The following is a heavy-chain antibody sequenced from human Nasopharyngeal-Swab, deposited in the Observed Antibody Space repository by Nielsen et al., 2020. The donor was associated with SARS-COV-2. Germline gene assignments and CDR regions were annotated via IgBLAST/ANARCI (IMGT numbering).Heavy chain of an antibody. V-gene: IGHV3-33*08. CDR1: GFTFSNAW. J-gene: IGHJ4*02. CDR2: IWYDGSNK. CDR3: ARSDLYSSSWYAPFDY. Sequence: GGSLRLSCAASGFTFSNAWMSWVRQAPGKGLEWVAVIWYDGSNKYYADSVKGRFTISRDNSKNTLYLQMNSLRAEDTAVYYCARSDLYSSSWYAPFDYWGQGTLVTVSS. D-gene: IGHD6-13*01.